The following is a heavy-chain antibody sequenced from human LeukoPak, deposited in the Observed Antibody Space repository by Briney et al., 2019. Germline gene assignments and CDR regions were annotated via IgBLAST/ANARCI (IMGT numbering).Heavy chain of an antibody. J-gene: IGHJ4*02. D-gene: IGHD2/OR15-2a*01. CDR1: GDSVSSDSAA. V-gene: IGHV6-1*01. CDR2: TYYRSKSYN. CDR3: VRDNSVIRGFDY. Sequence: SQTLSLTCVIFGDSVSSDSAAWNWIRLSPSRGLEWLGRTYYRSKSYNDYAVSVKGRITINPDTSNNQFSLHLNSVTPEDTTVYYCVRDNSVIRGFDYWGQGTLVTVSS.